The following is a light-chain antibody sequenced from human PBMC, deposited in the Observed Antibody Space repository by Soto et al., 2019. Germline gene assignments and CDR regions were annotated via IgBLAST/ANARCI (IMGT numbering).Light chain of an antibody. Sequence: DIQMTQSPSTLSASVGDKVTITCRASQSISSWLAWYQQKPGKAPKLLIYKASTLESGVPSNFSGSGSGTDFTLTISSLQPEDVATYYCQKYNSARWTFGQGTKVDNK. V-gene: IGKV1-5*03. CDR2: KAS. CDR3: QKYNSARWT. CDR1: QSISSW. J-gene: IGKJ1*01.